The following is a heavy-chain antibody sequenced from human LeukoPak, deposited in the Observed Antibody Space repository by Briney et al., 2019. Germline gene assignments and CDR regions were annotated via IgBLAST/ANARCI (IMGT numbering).Heavy chain of an antibody. CDR3: ARESPGYYDSSGLGP. CDR2: ISSSTGTTI. CDR1: GFTFSSYS. Sequence: SGGSLRLSCVASGFTFSSYSMNWVRQAPGKGLEWVSHISSSTGTTIYYSDSVKGRFTISRDNAKNSLYLQMNSLRAEDTAVYYCARESPGYYDSSGLGPWGQGTLVTVSS. J-gene: IGHJ5*02. V-gene: IGHV3-48*01. D-gene: IGHD3-22*01.